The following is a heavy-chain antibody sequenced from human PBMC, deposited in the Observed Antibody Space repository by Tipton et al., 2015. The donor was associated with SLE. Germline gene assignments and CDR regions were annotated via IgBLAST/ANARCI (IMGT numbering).Heavy chain of an antibody. V-gene: IGHV3-30*04. J-gene: IGHJ5*02. CDR1: GFTFSSYT. CDR2: MSYDGTNK. Sequence: SLRLSCAASGFTFSSYTLHWVRQAPGKGLEWVAVMSYDGTNKKCADSVNGRFTISRDNSKNTRYLQMNSLRNEDTAVYYCVRGALEPTAQHFWARNYFDPWGQGTLVTVSS. D-gene: IGHD3-3*02. CDR3: VRGALEPTAQHFWARNYFDP.